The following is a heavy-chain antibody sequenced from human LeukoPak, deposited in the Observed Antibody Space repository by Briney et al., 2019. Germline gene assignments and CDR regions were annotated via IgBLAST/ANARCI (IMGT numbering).Heavy chain of an antibody. Sequence: GGSLRLSCAASGFTFSSYAMSWVRQAPGKGLEWVSGFSGSGGSTYYADSVKGRFTISRDNSKNTLYLQMNSLSAEDTAVYYCAKDLSPLYYYYGMDVWGQGTTVTVSS. J-gene: IGHJ6*02. CDR1: GFTFSSYA. CDR3: AKDLSPLYYYYGMDV. V-gene: IGHV3-23*01. CDR2: FSGSGGST.